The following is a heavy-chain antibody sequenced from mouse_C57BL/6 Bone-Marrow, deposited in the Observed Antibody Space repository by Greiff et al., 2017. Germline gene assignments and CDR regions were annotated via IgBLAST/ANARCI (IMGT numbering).Heavy chain of an antibody. V-gene: IGHV1-52*01. CDR3: ARWGYEYVDV. J-gene: IGHJ1*03. D-gene: IGHD3-1*01. Sequence: QVQLQQPGPELVRPGSSVKLSCKASGYTFTSYWMHWVKQRPIQGLEWIGNIYPSDSETHYNQKFKDKATLTVDKSSSTAYIQLSSLTSEDSAVYYCARWGYEYVDVWGTGTTVTVSS. CDR2: IYPSDSET. CDR1: GYTFTSYW.